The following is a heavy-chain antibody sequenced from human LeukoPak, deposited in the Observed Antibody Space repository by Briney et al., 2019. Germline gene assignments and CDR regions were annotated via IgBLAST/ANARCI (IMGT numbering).Heavy chain of an antibody. CDR3: ARGYSTSWTYNFDY. CDR1: DGAITGYY. V-gene: IGHV4-59*01. Sequence: SETLSLTCTVSDGAITGYYWGWIRQPPGKGLDWVGHTHYGGTTNYNPSLKSRVTISVDTSNNQFSLKLTSVTAADTAAYYCARGYSTSWTYNFDYWGQGALVTVSS. CDR2: THYGGTT. J-gene: IGHJ4*02. D-gene: IGHD6-13*01.